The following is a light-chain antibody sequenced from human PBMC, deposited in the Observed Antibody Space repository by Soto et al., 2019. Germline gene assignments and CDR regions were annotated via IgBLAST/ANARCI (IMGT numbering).Light chain of an antibody. CDR2: AAS. V-gene: IGKV1-27*01. Sequence: DIQMTQSPSSLSASVGDRVIITCRASRGISNYLAWYQQKPGQVPKLLIYAASTLQSGVPSRFSGSGSGTDFTLTISSLKPEDVATYYCQQYNSTSLTFGGGTKVEIK. CDR3: QQYNSTSLT. J-gene: IGKJ4*01. CDR1: RGISNY.